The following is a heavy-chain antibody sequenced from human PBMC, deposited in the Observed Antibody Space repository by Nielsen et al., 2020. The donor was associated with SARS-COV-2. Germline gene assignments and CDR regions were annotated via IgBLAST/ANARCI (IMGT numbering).Heavy chain of an antibody. J-gene: IGHJ4*02. V-gene: IGHV4-39*01. D-gene: IGHD1-14*01. Sequence: SETLSLTCTVSGGSISSSSYYWGWIRQPPGKGLEWIGSIYYSGSTYYNPSLKSRVTISVDTSKNQFSLKLSSVTAADTAVYYCARTRTGSSFDYWGQGTLVTVSS. CDR2: IYYSGST. CDR3: ARTRTGSSFDY. CDR1: GGSISSSSYY.